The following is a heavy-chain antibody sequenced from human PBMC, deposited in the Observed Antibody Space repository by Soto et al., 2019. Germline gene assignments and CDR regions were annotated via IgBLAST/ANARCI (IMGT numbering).Heavy chain of an antibody. V-gene: IGHV3-30-3*01. CDR2: ISYDGSNK. J-gene: IGHJ6*01. Sequence: GVSLILSCEASGFTFSGYVMHWVRQAPGKGLEWVAVISYDGSNKYYADSVKGRFTISRDNSKNTLYLQMNSLRAEDTAVYYCASQPIAASVAAGMDVWRPGRTVTVYS. D-gene: IGHD6-6*01. CDR1: GFTFSGYV. CDR3: ASQPIAASVAAGMDV.